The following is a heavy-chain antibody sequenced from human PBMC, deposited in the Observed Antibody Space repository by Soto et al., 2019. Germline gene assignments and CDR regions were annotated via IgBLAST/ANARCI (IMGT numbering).Heavy chain of an antibody. D-gene: IGHD4-4*01. CDR3: TKDAYRCGMNNWLDP. V-gene: IGHV3-43*01. CDR2: ISWDGST. Sequence: ELHMVESGGSVVQPGGPLTISCQASGFDFRDYTLHWVRHSPGKSLEWISLISWDGSTDHGESVQGRFTTSRDDDNNSVYLHMSRLRPEDAGFYSCTKDAYRCGMNNWLDPCGRGILVSVSS. CDR1: GFDFRDYT. J-gene: IGHJ5*02.